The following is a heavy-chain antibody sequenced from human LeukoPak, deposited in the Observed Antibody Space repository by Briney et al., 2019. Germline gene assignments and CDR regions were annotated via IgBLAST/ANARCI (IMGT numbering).Heavy chain of an antibody. CDR2: INQDGSEK. J-gene: IGHJ4*02. Sequence: GGSLRLSCAASGFTFSSYWMSWVRQAPGEGLEWVAGINQDGSEKYYVDSVKGRFAISRDSAKNSLYLQMNSLRAEDTAVFYCARARPSSFDYWGQGTLVTVSS. CDR1: GFTFSSYW. CDR3: ARARPSSFDY. V-gene: IGHV3-7*05.